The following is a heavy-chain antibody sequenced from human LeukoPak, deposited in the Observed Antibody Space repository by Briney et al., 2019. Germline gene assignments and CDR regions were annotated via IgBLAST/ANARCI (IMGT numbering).Heavy chain of an antibody. D-gene: IGHD2-2*01. Sequence: PSETLSLTCSVYGGSFRGYYWSWISQPPGKGLEWIGELNHSGSTNYHPSHKSRVTISVDTSKNQFSLKLSSVPAADTAVYYCASRLGYCSSTSCATQYNWFDPWGQGTLVTVSS. J-gene: IGHJ5*02. V-gene: IGHV4-34*01. CDR2: LNHSGST. CDR3: ASRLGYCSSTSCATQYNWFDP. CDR1: GGSFRGYY.